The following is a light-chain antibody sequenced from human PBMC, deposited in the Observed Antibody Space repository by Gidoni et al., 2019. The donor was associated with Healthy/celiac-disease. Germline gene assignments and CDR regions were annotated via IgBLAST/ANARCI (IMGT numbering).Light chain of an antibody. V-gene: IGKV3-20*01. CDR1: QSVSSSY. Sequence: ELVLTQSPGTLSLSPGERATLSCRASQSVSSSYLAWYQQKPGQAPRLLTYGASSRATGIPDRFSGSGSGTDFTLTISRLEPEDFAVDYCQQYGSSRWTFXQXTKVXIK. CDR2: GAS. CDR3: QQYGSSRWT. J-gene: IGKJ1*01.